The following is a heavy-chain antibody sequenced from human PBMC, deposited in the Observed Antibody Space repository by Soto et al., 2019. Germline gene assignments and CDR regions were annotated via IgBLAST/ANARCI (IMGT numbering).Heavy chain of an antibody. CDR1: GYSISSGYY. J-gene: IGHJ4*02. CDR2: IYHSGST. V-gene: IGHV4-38-2*02. D-gene: IGHD2-15*01. CDR3: ARDRRIVVVVAASLYYFDY. Sequence: SETLSLTCAVSGYSISSGYYWGWIRQPPGKGLEWIGSIYHSGSTYYNPSLKSRVTISVDTSKNQFSLKLSSVTAADTAVYYCARDRRIVVVVAASLYYFDYWGQGTLVTVSS.